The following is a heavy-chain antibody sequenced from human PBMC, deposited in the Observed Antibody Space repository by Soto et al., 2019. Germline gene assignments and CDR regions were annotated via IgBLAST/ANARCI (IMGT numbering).Heavy chain of an antibody. Sequence: QVQLVESGGGLVRPGGSLTLSCAASGFSFRDYYLSWIRQAPGKGLEWVSDISSSGATILYADSVKGRFTLSRDNAKNSLQLQMNSLGDEDTAVYYCARRAYGNWFDPWGQGTLVTVSS. V-gene: IGHV3-11*01. J-gene: IGHJ5*02. CDR3: ARRAYGNWFDP. D-gene: IGHD3-16*01. CDR2: ISSSGATI. CDR1: GFSFRDYY.